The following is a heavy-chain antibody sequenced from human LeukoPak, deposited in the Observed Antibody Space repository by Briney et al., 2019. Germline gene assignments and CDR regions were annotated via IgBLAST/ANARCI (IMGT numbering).Heavy chain of an antibody. CDR2: ISSSSSYI. D-gene: IGHD2-2*01. CDR3: ARDLGKDIVVVPAAMNSDAFDI. J-gene: IGHJ3*02. V-gene: IGHV3-21*01. CDR1: GFTLSNAW. Sequence: PGGSLRLSCAASGFTLSNAWMNWVRQAPGKGLEWVSSISSSSSYIYYADSVKGRFTISRDNAKNSLYLQMNSLRAEDTAVYYCARDLGKDIVVVPAAMNSDAFDIWGQGTMVTVSS.